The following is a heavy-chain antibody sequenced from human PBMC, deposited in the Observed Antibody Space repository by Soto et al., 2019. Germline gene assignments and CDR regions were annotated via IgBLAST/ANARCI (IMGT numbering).Heavy chain of an antibody. V-gene: IGHV4-39*01. J-gene: IGHJ4*02. CDR2: IYYSGST. D-gene: IGHD3-9*01. Sequence: QLQLQESGPGLVKPSETLSLTCTVSGGSISSSSYYWGWIRQPPGKGLEWIGSIYYSGSTYYNPSLKSRVTTSVDTSKNQFSLKLSSVTAADTAVYYCARLTISPVRSLDYWGQGTLVTVSS. CDR3: ARLTISPVRSLDY. CDR1: GGSISSSSYY.